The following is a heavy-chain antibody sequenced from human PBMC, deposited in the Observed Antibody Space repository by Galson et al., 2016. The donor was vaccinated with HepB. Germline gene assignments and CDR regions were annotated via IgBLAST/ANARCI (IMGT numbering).Heavy chain of an antibody. J-gene: IGHJ6*02. CDR2: ISSGDST. V-gene: IGHV3-53*01. CDR1: GFSFTSFN. Sequence: SLRLSCAASGFSFTSFNMNWVRQAPGKGLEWVSVISSGDSTYYADSVKGRFTISRDNSKNTLYLQMNSLRAADTAVYYCARDGSRGTYHGYGMDVWGQGTTVTVSS. D-gene: IGHD3-10*01. CDR3: ARDGSRGTYHGYGMDV.